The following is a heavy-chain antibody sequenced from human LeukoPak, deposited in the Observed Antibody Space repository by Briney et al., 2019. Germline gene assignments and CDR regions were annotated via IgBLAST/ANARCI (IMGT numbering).Heavy chain of an antibody. CDR3: AKAGLVRGGALDS. CDR2: FSGSGGST. CDR1: GFTFSSYA. V-gene: IGHV3-23*01. J-gene: IGHJ4*02. Sequence: GGSLRLSCAASGFTFSSYAMSWVRQAPGKGLEWVSAFSGSGGSTYYADSVKGRFTISRDNSKSTLYLQMNGLRVEDTAVYYCAKAGLVRGGALDSWGQGTLVTVSS. D-gene: IGHD4/OR15-4a*01.